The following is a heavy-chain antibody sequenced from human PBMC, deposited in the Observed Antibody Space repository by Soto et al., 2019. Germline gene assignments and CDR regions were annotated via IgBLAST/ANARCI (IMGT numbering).Heavy chain of an antibody. D-gene: IGHD2-2*01. V-gene: IGHV1-18*01. CDR2: ISAYNGNT. J-gene: IGHJ5*02. Sequence: QVQLVQSGAEVKKPGASVKVSCKASGYTFTSYGISWVRQAPGQGLEWMGWISAYNGNTNYAQKLQGRVTMTTDTATSTAYMELRSRRSDDTAVYYCARDPNIVVVPAAEGPSWFDPWGQGTLVTVSS. CDR3: ARDPNIVVVPAAEGPSWFDP. CDR1: GYTFTSYG.